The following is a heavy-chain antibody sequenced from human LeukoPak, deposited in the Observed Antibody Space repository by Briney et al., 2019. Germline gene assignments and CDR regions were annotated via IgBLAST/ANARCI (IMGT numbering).Heavy chain of an antibody. V-gene: IGHV3-7*03. Sequence: GGSLTLSCAASVFTFSSYWMIWVRHAPGTGREWVDNINRDGSATFYADSVKGRFTMSRDKAKNSLCLQMSSLRAEDTAVYYCARIVEMATTSDYSGEGTLVTVSS. D-gene: IGHD5-24*01. CDR1: VFTFSSYW. CDR2: INRDGSAT. CDR3: ARIVEMATTSDY. J-gene: IGHJ4*02.